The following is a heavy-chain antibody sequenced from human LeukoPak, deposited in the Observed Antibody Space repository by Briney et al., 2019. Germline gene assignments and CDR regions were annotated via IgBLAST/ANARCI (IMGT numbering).Heavy chain of an antibody. V-gene: IGHV3-64*01. Sequence: GGSLRLSCAASGFTFTGYYLHWVRQTPGKGLEYISPITDSGSSTYHTNSVRGRFTISRDNSKNTLYLQMGSLRTEDTAVYYCARSTRYFGSAMYYFDDWGQGTLVTVSS. D-gene: IGHD3-10*01. CDR1: GFTFTGYY. CDR2: ITDSGSST. J-gene: IGHJ4*02. CDR3: ARSTRYFGSAMYYFDD.